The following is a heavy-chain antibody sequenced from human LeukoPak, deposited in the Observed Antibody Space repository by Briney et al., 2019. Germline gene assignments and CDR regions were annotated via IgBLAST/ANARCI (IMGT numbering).Heavy chain of an antibody. Sequence: PRGSLRLSCAASGFTFSNAWMNWVPQARGKGWEGVGRVKSKADGGTTEYAAPVKGRFTISRDDSKNTLYLQMNSLKTEDAAVYYCSTGDSSSPLWGQGTLVTVSS. J-gene: IGHJ4*02. D-gene: IGHD3-22*01. V-gene: IGHV3-15*01. CDR1: GFTFSNAW. CDR2: VKSKADGGTT. CDR3: STGDSSSPL.